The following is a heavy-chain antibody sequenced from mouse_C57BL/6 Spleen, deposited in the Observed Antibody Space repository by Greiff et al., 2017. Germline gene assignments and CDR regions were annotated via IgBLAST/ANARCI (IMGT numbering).Heavy chain of an antibody. V-gene: IGHV1-34*01. Sequence: EVQLQQSGPELVKPGASVKMSCKASGYTFTDYYMHWVKQSHGKSLEWIGDIYPNNGGNGYNQKFKGKATLTVDKSSSTAYMELHSLTSEDSAVYYCARSGYYGNYLWFAYKGQETLVTVSA. J-gene: IGHJ3*01. D-gene: IGHD2-1*01. CDR1: GYTFTDYY. CDR3: ARSGYYGNYLWFAY. CDR2: IYPNNGGN.